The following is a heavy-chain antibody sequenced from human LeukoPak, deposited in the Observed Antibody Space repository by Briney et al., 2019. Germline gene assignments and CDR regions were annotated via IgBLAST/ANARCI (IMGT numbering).Heavy chain of an antibody. V-gene: IGHV3-53*01. CDR3: ARDQDYFDY. Sequence: GGSLRLSRAASGFTVSSNYMSWVRPAPGQGLECVSAIYSGGTTYYADSVKGRFTISRDNSKDALHLEMNSLRAEDTGVYYCARDQDYFDYWGQGTLVTVSS. CDR1: GFTVSSNY. CDR2: IYSGGTT. J-gene: IGHJ4*02.